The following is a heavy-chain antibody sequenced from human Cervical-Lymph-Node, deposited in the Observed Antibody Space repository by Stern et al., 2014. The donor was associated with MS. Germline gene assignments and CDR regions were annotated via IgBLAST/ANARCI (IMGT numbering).Heavy chain of an antibody. V-gene: IGHV1-69*06. CDR3: AREVGSLAMDV. CDR2: ITHIFTSA. CDR1: GDTFTDYA. Sequence: QVQLVESGAEVKKPGSSVKVSCKASGDTFTDYAISWVRQAPGPGPEWMGGITHIFTSADYAQKFQGRLTITADKSRSTAYMELSGLTSEDSAFYCCAREVGSLAMDVWGQGTTVIVSS. D-gene: IGHD1-1*01. J-gene: IGHJ6*01.